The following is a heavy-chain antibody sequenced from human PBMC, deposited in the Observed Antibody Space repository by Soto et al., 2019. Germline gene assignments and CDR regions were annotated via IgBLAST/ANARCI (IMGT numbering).Heavy chain of an antibody. CDR2: IRSKANSYAT. Sequence: GGSLRLSCAASGFTFSGSAMHWVRQASGKGLEWVGRIRSKANSYATAYAASVKGRFTISRDDSKNTAYLQMNSLKTEDTAVYYCTRHDVSYYYYYMDVWGKGTTVTVSS. CDR3: TRHDVSYYYYYMDV. J-gene: IGHJ6*03. CDR1: GFTFSGSA. V-gene: IGHV3-73*01.